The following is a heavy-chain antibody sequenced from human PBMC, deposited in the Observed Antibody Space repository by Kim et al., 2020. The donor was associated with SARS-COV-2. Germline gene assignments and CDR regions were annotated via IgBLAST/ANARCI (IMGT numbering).Heavy chain of an antibody. CDR1: GYTFTSYG. CDR3: ARAWGKGGRSSGWYGGGSRYGMDV. D-gene: IGHD6-19*01. Sequence: ASVKVSCKASGYTFTSYGISWVRQAPGQGLEWMGWISAYNGNTNYAQKLQGRVTMTTDTSTSTAYMELRSLRSDDTAVYYCARAWGKGGRSSGWYGGGSRYGMDVWGQGTTVTVSS. CDR2: ISAYNGNT. V-gene: IGHV1-18*01. J-gene: IGHJ6*02.